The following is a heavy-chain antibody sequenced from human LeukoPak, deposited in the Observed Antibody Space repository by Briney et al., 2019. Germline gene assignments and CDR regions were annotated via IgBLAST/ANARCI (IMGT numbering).Heavy chain of an antibody. CDR3: ARDGQAATNYYYYYMDV. CDR2: IYTSGST. Sequence: SETLSLTCTVSGGSISPYYWSWIRQPAGKGLEWIGRIYTSGSTNYNPSLKSRATISVDTSKNQFSLKLSSVTAADTAVYYCARDGQAATNYYYYYMDVWGKGTTVTVSS. D-gene: IGHD1-14*01. V-gene: IGHV4-4*07. CDR1: GGSISPYY. J-gene: IGHJ6*03.